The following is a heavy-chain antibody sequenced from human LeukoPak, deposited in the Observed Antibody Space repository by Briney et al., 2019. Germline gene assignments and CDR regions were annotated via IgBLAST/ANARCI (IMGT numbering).Heavy chain of an antibody. Sequence: PSETLSLTCTVSGYSISTGYYWDWIRQPPGKGLEWIGTFYHGGSTYYNPSLKSRVTISVDTSKNQFSLKLSAVPAADTAVYYCARDRAGRRSSWEIDYWGQETLVSVSS. CDR1: GYSISTGYY. CDR2: FYHGGST. V-gene: IGHV4-38-2*02. J-gene: IGHJ4*02. D-gene: IGHD6-13*01. CDR3: ARDRAGRRSSWEIDY.